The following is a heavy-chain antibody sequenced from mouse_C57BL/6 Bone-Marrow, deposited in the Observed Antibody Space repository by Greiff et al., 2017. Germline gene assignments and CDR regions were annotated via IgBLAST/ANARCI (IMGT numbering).Heavy chain of an antibody. CDR1: GFSLSTFGMG. J-gene: IGHJ2*01. CDR3: ARTEGLDSSGPDY. V-gene: IGHV8-8*01. CDR2: IWWDDDK. D-gene: IGHD3-2*02. Sequence: QVQLKESGPGILQPSQTLSLTCSFSGFSLSTFGMGVGWIRQPSGKGLEWLAHIWWDDDKYYNPAMKSRLTISKDTSKNQVFLKIANVDTADTATDYCARTEGLDSSGPDYWGQGTTLTVSS.